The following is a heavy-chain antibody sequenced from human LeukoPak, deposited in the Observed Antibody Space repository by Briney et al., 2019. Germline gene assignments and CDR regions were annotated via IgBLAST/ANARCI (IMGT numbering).Heavy chain of an antibody. CDR1: GGSITSYY. D-gene: IGHD3/OR15-3a*01. J-gene: IGHJ5*02. Sequence: TSETLSLTCTVSGGSITSYYWSWIRQPAGKGLEWIGRIYTNGVTNYNPSLNSRLTMSVDTSKNQFSLKLNSVTAADTAVYYCARGRDWLRWFDPWGQGTLVTVSS. CDR2: IYTNGVT. CDR3: ARGRDWLRWFDP. V-gene: IGHV4-4*07.